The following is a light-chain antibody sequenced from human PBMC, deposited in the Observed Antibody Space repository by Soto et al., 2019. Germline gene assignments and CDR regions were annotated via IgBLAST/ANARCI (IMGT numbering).Light chain of an antibody. Sequence: QAVVTQSPSASASLGASVKLTCTLSSGHSTYTIAWHQQQPEKAPRYLMSLNTDGSHSRGDGIPDRFSGSSSGAERYLTISSLQSEDEADYYCQTWGTGTPYVFGTGTKVTVL. CDR1: SGHSTYT. CDR3: QTWGTGTPYV. J-gene: IGLJ1*01. V-gene: IGLV4-69*01. CDR2: LNTDGSH.